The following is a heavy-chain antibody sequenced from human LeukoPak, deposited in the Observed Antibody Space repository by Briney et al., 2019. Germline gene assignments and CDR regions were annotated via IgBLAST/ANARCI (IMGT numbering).Heavy chain of an antibody. D-gene: IGHD3-3*01. CDR2: ISSTGGTI. CDR3: AKEGYYDFWSGYMDV. J-gene: IGHJ6*03. V-gene: IGHV3-48*01. CDR1: GFTFSSYS. Sequence: QSGGSLRLSCAASGFTFSSYSMNWVRQAPGKGLEWVSYISSTGGTIYYADSVKGRFTISRDNSKNTLYLQMNSLRAEDTAVYYCAKEGYYDFWSGYMDVWGKGTTVTVSS.